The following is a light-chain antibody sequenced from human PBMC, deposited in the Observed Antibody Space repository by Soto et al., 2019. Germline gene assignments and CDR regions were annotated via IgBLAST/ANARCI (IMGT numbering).Light chain of an antibody. J-gene: IGKJ1*01. CDR1: QRISTW. CDR2: KAS. CDR3: QQYNSYSS. V-gene: IGKV1-5*03. Sequence: DIQMTQSPSTLSASVGDRVTITCRASQRISTWLAWYQQKPGKAPKLLIYKASTLESGVPSRCSGSGSGTEFTLTIRSLQPDDFATYYCQQYNSYSSFGQGTKVEIK.